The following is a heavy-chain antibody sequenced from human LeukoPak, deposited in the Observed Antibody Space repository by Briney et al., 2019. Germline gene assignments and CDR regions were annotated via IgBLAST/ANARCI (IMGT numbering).Heavy chain of an antibody. D-gene: IGHD3-10*01. J-gene: IGHJ4*02. CDR3: ARGTVTMVDY. Sequence: GGPLRLSCAASGFTVTTNSMNWVRQAPGKGLEWVSVIYSGGSTYYADSVKGRFTISRDNSKNTLFLQMNSLRAGDTAVYYCARGTVTMVDYWGQGTLVTVSS. V-gene: IGHV3-66*01. CDR1: GFTVTTNS. CDR2: IYSGGST.